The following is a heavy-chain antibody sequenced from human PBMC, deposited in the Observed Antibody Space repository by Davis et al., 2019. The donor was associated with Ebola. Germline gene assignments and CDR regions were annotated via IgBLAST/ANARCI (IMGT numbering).Heavy chain of an antibody. CDR2: VYDSGST. D-gene: IGHD3-22*01. V-gene: IGHV4-31*03. CDR1: GGSMSSGSYY. Sequence: MPPETLSLTCSVSGGSMSSGSYYWSWIRQHPGKGLEWIGYVYDSGSTYYNPSLKSRVSISLDTSQNQLSLNLNSVTAADTAVYYCARRSYYNGPINNWGRGTLVTVSS. CDR3: ARRSYYNGPINN. J-gene: IGHJ4*02.